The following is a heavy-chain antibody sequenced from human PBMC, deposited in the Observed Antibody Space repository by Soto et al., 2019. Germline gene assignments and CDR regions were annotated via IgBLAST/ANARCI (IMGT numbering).Heavy chain of an antibody. V-gene: IGHV3-33*01. D-gene: IGHD3-3*01. CDR1: GFTFSTYG. CDR3: AGSLLDEDF. J-gene: IGHJ4*02. Sequence: GGSLRLSCTASGFTFSTYGMHWVRQAPGKGLEWVAVIWNDGFKTNYADSVKGRFTISVDMSKNQFSLRLSAVTAEDTAVYYCAGSLLDEDFWGQGTQVTVSS. CDR2: IWNDGFKT.